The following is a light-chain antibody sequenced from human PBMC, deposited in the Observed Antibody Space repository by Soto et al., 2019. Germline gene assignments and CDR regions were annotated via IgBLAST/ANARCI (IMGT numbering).Light chain of an antibody. CDR3: QQRSSWPST. V-gene: IGKV3-11*01. Sequence: EVVVTQSPATLSLSPGEGATLSCRASQSIGNYLAWYQQKPGQAPRLLIYATSNRATGIPARFSGSGSGTDFTLTIISLDPEDFAVYYCQQRSSWPSTFGPGTKVDIK. CDR2: ATS. J-gene: IGKJ3*01. CDR1: QSIGNY.